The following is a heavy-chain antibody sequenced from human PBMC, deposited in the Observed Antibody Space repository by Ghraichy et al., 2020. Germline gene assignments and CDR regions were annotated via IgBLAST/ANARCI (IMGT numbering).Heavy chain of an antibody. CDR1: GGSITSSSYY. D-gene: IGHD3-22*01. J-gene: IGHJ4*02. V-gene: IGHV4-39*01. Sequence: SETLSLTCTVSGGSITSSSYYWGWIRQPPGKGLEWIGSMYYSGSTYYNPSLKSRVTISVDTSKNQFSLKLSSVTAADTAVYYCARLDHSSGYYPWDYWGQGTLVTVSS. CDR3: ARLDHSSGYYPWDY. CDR2: MYYSGST.